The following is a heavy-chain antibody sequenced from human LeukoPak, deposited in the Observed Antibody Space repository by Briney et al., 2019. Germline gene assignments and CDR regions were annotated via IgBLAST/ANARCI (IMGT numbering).Heavy chain of an antibody. V-gene: IGHV1-2*02. D-gene: IGHD2-15*01. Sequence: SVKLSCKVSTHTHTGYYMHWVRHPPGQGLEWMGWIHPNSGHTNYTKKFQGRVPITRDTSISPAHMELSRLRSDDTAVYYCASGSGYCSGGSCPWFDYFGYWGQGTLVTVSS. J-gene: IGHJ4*02. CDR2: IHPNSGHT. CDR1: THTHTGYY. CDR3: ASGSGYCSGGSCPWFDYFGY.